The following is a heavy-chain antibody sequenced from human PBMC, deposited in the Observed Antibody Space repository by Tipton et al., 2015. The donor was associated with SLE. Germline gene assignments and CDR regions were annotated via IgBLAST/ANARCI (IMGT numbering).Heavy chain of an antibody. CDR1: GGSISSYY. CDR3: ARATGYSGMDV. Sequence: TLSLTCTVSGGSISSYYWSWIRQPPGKGLEWIGYIYYSGSTNYSPSLKSRVTISIDTSKNQFSLKLSSVTAADTAVYYCARATGYSGMDVWGQGTTVTVSS. V-gene: IGHV4-59*01. CDR2: IYYSGST. J-gene: IGHJ6*02.